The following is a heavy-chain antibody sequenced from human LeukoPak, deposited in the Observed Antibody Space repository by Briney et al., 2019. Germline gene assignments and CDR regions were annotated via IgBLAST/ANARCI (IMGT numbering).Heavy chain of an antibody. CDR1: GGSFSGYY. V-gene: IGHV4-34*01. D-gene: IGHD6-19*01. CDR3: ARGTIAVAGRYFDS. CDR2: INRSGTT. Sequence: PSETLSLTCAVYGGSFSGYYWSWIRQPPGKGLEWIGEINRSGTTKHNPSLKSRVTISVDTSKNQFSLRLSSVIAADTAVYYCARGTIAVAGRYFDSWGQGPLVTVSS. J-gene: IGHJ4*02.